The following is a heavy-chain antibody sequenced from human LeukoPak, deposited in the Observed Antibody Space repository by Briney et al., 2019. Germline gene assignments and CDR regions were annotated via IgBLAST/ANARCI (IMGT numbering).Heavy chain of an antibody. CDR1: GFTFSDYY. CDR3: ARVEKYHFWSGYYGNYYYYYMDV. CDR2: ISSSGGSI. Sequence: SLRLSCAASGFTFSDYYMNWIRQAAGKGLEWGSYISSSGGSIYYADSVKGRFNISRDNAKNSLYLQMNSLRAEDSAVYYCARVEKYHFWSGYYGNYYYYYMDVWGKGTTVTVSS. J-gene: IGHJ6*03. V-gene: IGHV3-11*04. D-gene: IGHD3-3*01.